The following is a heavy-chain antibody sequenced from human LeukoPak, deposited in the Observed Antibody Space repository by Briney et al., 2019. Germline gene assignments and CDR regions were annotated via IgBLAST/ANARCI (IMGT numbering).Heavy chain of an antibody. CDR2: IYNSGST. D-gene: IGHD2-15*01. Sequence: SETLSLTCTVSGGSIRGYYWNWIRQPPGKGLEWIGYIYNSGSTSYNPSLKSRVTISVDTSKNQFSLRLNSVTAADTAVYYCATLVGYCSAVSCNDFWGQGTLVTVSS. V-gene: IGHV4-59*01. CDR3: ATLVGYCSAVSCNDF. CDR1: GGSIRGYY. J-gene: IGHJ4*02.